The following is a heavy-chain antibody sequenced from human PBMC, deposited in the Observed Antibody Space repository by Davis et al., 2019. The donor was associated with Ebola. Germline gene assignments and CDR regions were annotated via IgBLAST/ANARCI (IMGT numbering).Heavy chain of an antibody. V-gene: IGHV4-59*03. J-gene: IGHJ4*02. D-gene: IGHD3-10*01. CDR2: IYYTGSA. Sequence: PPETLSPTCTVSGVSISRHYWSWIRQPPGKILEWIGSIYYTGSAYYNSSLASRATISVDTSKNQFSLKLTSVTAADTAMYYCSERGSSVWGQGTLVTVSS. CDR3: SERGSSV. CDR1: GVSISRHY.